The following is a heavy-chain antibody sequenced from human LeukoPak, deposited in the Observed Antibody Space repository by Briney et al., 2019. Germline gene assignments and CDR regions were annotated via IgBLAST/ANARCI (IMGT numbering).Heavy chain of an antibody. Sequence: ASVKVSCKSSGYTFNGYYMHWVRQAPGQGLEWMGWINPYNGGKKYEQNFQGRVTMTRDTSISTAYMELDRLRFDDTAVYYCARDSGEVPDYWGQGTLVTVSS. CDR3: ARDSGEVPDY. CDR1: GYTFNGYY. J-gene: IGHJ4*02. CDR2: INPYNGGK. D-gene: IGHD3-10*01. V-gene: IGHV1-2*02.